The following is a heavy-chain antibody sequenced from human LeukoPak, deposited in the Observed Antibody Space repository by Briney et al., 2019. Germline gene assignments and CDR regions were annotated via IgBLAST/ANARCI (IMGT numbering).Heavy chain of an antibody. J-gene: IGHJ4*02. CDR2: IKQDGSEE. CDR1: GFILSDYW. Sequence: GGSLRLSCAASGFILSDYWMSWVRQAPVKGLEWVADIKQDGSEEYYVDSVKGRFTISRDNAKNSLFLQMNSLRAEDTAVYYCARGPYSRDNFDYWGQGTLVTVSS. D-gene: IGHD6-13*01. V-gene: IGHV3-7*03. CDR3: ARGPYSRDNFDY.